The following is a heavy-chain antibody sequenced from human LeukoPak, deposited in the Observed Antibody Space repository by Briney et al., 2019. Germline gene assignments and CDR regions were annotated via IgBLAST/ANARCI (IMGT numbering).Heavy chain of an antibody. CDR2: INDGGTI. D-gene: IGHD1-7*01. CDR1: GGSFNIYY. CDR3: ARRWNYGRNYYIDV. Sequence: PSETLSLTCAVYGGSFNIYYWSWIRQSPAKGLEWIGEINDGGTINYNPSLLSRVTISLDRSKNQFSLRLTSVTTTDTAVYYCARRWNYGRNYYIDVWGKGATVSVSS. J-gene: IGHJ6*03. V-gene: IGHV4-34*01.